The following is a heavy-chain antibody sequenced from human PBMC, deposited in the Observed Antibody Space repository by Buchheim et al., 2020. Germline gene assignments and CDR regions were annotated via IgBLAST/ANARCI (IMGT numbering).Heavy chain of an antibody. V-gene: IGHV3-33*01. CDR2: IWYDGSNK. D-gene: IGHD3-3*01. CDR3: ARDMPVERYYDFWSGPYGMDV. CDR1: GFTFSSYG. J-gene: IGHJ6*02. Sequence: QVQLVESGGGVVQPGRSLRLSCAASGFTFSSYGMHWVRQAPGKGLEWVAVIWYDGSNKYYADSVKGRFTISRDNSKNTLYLQMNSLRAEDTAVYYCARDMPVERYYDFWSGPYGMDVWGQGTT.